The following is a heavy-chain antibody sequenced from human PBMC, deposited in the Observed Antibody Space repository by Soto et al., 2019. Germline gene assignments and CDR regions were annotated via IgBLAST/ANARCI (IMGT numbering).Heavy chain of an antibody. D-gene: IGHD6-13*01. Sequence: PSETLSLTCAVSGDSISSGYYWGWIRQPPGKGLEWIGSIYHSGSTYYNPSLKSRVTISVDTSKNQFSLNLNSVTAADTAVYYCARRHSSSWYGLDYWGQGTLVTVSS. V-gene: IGHV4-38-2*01. CDR3: ARRHSSSWYGLDY. J-gene: IGHJ4*02. CDR2: IYHSGST. CDR1: GDSISSGYY.